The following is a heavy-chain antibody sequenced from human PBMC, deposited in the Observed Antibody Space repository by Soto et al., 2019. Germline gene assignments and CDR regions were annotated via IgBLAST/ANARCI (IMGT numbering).Heavy chain of an antibody. CDR1: GYTFSGFY. Sequence: ASVKVSCKASGYTFSGFYMHWVRQAPGQGLEWMGWINPNSGGTKYAEKLQGRVTMTRGTSISTAYVELSRLTSDDTAVYYCASAAVTGTAGLDFWGQGTLVTVSS. D-gene: IGHD6-19*01. CDR3: ASAAVTGTAGLDF. J-gene: IGHJ4*02. V-gene: IGHV1-2*02. CDR2: INPNSGGT.